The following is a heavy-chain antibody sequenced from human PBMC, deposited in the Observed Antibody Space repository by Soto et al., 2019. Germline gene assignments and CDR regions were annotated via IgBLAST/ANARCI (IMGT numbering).Heavy chain of an antibody. CDR3: AKGGAYSNPYYYYMDV. CDR1: GFTFSSYA. J-gene: IGHJ6*03. Sequence: GGSLRLSCAASGFTFSSYAMSWVRQAPGKGLEWVSAISGSGGSTYYADSVKGRFTISRDNSKNTLYLQMNSLRAEDTAVYYCAKGGAYSNPYYYYMDVWGKGTTVTVSS. D-gene: IGHD4-4*01. CDR2: ISGSGGST. V-gene: IGHV3-23*01.